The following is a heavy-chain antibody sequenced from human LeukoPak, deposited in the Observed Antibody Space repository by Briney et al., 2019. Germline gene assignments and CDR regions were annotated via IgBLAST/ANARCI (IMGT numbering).Heavy chain of an antibody. Sequence: SVKVSCKASGGTFSSYAISLVRQAPGQGLEWMGRIIPILGIANYAQKFQGRVTITADKSTSTAYMELSSLRSEDTAVYYCARGPRVGMITFGGVTNIDYWGQGTLVTVSS. V-gene: IGHV1-69*04. CDR3: ARGPRVGMITFGGVTNIDY. J-gene: IGHJ4*02. CDR1: GGTFSSYA. CDR2: IIPILGIA. D-gene: IGHD3-16*01.